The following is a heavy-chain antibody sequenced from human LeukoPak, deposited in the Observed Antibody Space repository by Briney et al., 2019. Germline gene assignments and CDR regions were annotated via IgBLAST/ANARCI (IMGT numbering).Heavy chain of an antibody. CDR3: QRITIFGVVIDFDY. CDR2: ISVNNGNT. J-gene: IGHJ4*02. D-gene: IGHD3-3*01. Sequence: RASVKVSCKASGYAFSFYGINWVRQAPGQGLEWMGFISVNNGNTHYAEKFQGRVTMATDTSTSTAYLEVRSLRSDDTAVYCCQRITIFGVVIDFDYWGPGTLVTVSS. V-gene: IGHV1-18*01. CDR1: GYAFSFYG.